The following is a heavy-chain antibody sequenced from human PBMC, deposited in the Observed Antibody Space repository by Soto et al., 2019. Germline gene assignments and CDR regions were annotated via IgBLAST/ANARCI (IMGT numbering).Heavy chain of an antibody. J-gene: IGHJ6*02. CDR3: ARIDCTGNNCNPYYHYGMDV. CDR1: GFTFNTYG. CDR2: IWYDGSIK. Sequence: QEQLVESGGGVVQPGQSLRLSCAASGFTFNTYGMHWLRQIPGKGLQWVAIIWYDGSIKYYADSVKGRFTISRDNSRNTLYLQMNSLRDEDTAVYYCARIDCTGNNCNPYYHYGMDVWGQGTTVTVSS. V-gene: IGHV3-33*01. D-gene: IGHD2-8*02.